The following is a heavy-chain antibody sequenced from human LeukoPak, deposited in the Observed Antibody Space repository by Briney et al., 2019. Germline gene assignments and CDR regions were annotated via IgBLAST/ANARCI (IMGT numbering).Heavy chain of an antibody. CDR3: ARDSDTVTNYWYFDL. V-gene: IGHV1-2*02. J-gene: IGHJ2*01. CDR1: GYTFTGYY. CDR2: INPNSGGT. Sequence: GASVKVSCKASGYTFTGYYMHWWRQAPGQGREWMGLINPNSGGTNYAQKFQGRVTMTRETSTSTAYMELSRLRSDDTAVYYCARDSDTVTNYWYFDLWGRGTLVTVSS. D-gene: IGHD5-18*01.